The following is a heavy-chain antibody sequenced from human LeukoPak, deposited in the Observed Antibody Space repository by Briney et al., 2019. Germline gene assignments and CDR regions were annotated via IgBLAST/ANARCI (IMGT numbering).Heavy chain of an antibody. D-gene: IGHD3-10*01. CDR3: ARDRYYDSGSYYN. V-gene: IGHV4-39*07. CDR2: IYYSGST. J-gene: IGHJ4*02. Sequence: PSETLPLTCTVSGGSISSSSYYWGWIRQPPGKGLEWIGSIYYSGSTYYNTSLKSRVTISVDTSKNQFSLKLNSVTAADTAVYYCARDRYYDSGSYYNWGQGTLVTVSS. CDR1: GGSISSSSYY.